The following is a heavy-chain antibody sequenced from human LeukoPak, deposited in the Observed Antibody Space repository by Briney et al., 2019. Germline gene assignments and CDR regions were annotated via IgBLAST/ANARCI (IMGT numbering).Heavy chain of an antibody. CDR1: GFTFSDSW. D-gene: IGHD3-10*01. V-gene: IGHV3-74*03. CDR3: ARGYGDWFDP. J-gene: IGHJ5*02. Sequence: GGSLRLSCVASGFTFSDSWIHWVRQAPGKGLVWVARLNPDGTDTTYADSVKGRFSISRDNAKNTLFLQMNSLRVEDTAVYYCARGYGDWFDPWGQGTLVTVSS. CDR2: LNPDGTDT.